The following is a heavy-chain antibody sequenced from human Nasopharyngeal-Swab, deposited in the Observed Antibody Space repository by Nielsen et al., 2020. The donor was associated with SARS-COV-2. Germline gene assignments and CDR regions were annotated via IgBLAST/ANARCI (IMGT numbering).Heavy chain of an antibody. D-gene: IGHD3-9*01. Sequence: WIRQPPGKALEWLALIYWDDDRRYSPSLKSRLTITKDTSKNRVVPTMTNMDPVDTATYYCAHSADYDILTGPWGQGTLVTVSS. CDR2: IYWDDDR. J-gene: IGHJ5*02. V-gene: IGHV2-5*02. CDR3: AHSADYDILTGP.